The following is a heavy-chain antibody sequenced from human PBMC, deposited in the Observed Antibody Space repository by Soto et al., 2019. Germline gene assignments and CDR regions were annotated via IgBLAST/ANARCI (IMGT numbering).Heavy chain of an antibody. Sequence: ASVKVYCKASGYTFTSYGISWVRQAPGQGLEWMGWISAYNGNTNYAQKLQGRVTMTTDTSTSTAYMELRSLRSDDTAVYYCARAVDYHYVKAVWGQGTSVTGSS. J-gene: IGHJ6*01. V-gene: IGHV1-18*01. CDR1: GYTFTSYG. CDR3: ARAVDYHYVKAV. CDR2: ISAYNGNT.